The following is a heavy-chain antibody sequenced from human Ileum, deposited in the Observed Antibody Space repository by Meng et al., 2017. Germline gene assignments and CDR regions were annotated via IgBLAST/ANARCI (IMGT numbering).Heavy chain of an antibody. CDR2: IKAKIEGETT. V-gene: IGHV3-15*01. Sequence: GESLKISCAASGFSFTNARMTWVRQAPGKGLEWVGHIKAKIEGETTHYAAPVKGRFTISRDDSKNTLYLQMNSLKTEDTAVYYCSTDWVGTTRVDCWGQGSLVTSPQ. J-gene: IGHJ4*02. CDR3: STDWVGTTRVDC. CDR1: GFSFTNAR. D-gene: IGHD2-21*02.